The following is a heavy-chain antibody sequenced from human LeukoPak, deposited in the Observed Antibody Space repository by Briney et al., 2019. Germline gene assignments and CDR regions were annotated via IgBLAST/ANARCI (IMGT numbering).Heavy chain of an antibody. CDR1: GYTLTELS. V-gene: IGHV1-24*01. CDR3: ATAYDYCTNGVCYSRYYGMDV. J-gene: IGHJ6*02. CDR2: FDPEDGET. Sequence: ASVKVSCKVSGYTLTELSMHWVRQAPGKGLERMGGFDPEDGETIYAQKFQGRVTMTEDTSTDTAYMELSSLRSEDTAVYYCATAYDYCTNGVCYSRYYGMDVWGQGTTVTVSS. D-gene: IGHD2-8*01.